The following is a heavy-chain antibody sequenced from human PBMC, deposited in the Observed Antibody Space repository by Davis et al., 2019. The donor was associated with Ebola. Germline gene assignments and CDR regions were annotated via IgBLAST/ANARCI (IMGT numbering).Heavy chain of an antibody. V-gene: IGHV3-7*03. J-gene: IGHJ6*04. D-gene: IGHD2-2*01. CDR3: ARAVGCSSTSCLYYYYGMDV. Sequence: GGSLRLSCAASGFTFSSYAMSCVRQAPGKGLEWVANIKQDGSEKYYVDSVKGRFTISRDNAKNSLYLQMNSLRAEDTAVYYGARAVGCSSTSCLYYYYGMDVWGKGTTVTVSS. CDR2: IKQDGSEK. CDR1: GFTFSSYA.